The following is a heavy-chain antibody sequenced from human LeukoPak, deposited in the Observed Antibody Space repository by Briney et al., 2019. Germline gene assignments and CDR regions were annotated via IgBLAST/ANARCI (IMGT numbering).Heavy chain of an antibody. J-gene: IGHJ6*03. CDR1: GFTVSSNY. V-gene: IGHV3-53*01. CDR2: IYSGGST. CDR3: ARDWYMDV. Sequence: PGGSLRLSCAASGFTVSSNYMTWVRQAPGKGLEWVSVIYSGGSTYYADSVKGRFTISRDNSKNTLYLQMNSLRAEDTAVYYCARDWYMDVWGKGTTVTISS.